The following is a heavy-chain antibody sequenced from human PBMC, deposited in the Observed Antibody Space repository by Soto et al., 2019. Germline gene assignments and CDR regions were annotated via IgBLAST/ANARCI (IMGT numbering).Heavy chain of an antibody. CDR1: GGSIDNSHSF. CDR2: VYYSGGT. J-gene: IGHJ6*02. V-gene: IGHV4-39*01. D-gene: IGHD3-10*02. Sequence: SETLSLTCDVSGGSIDNSHSFWGWVRQPPGRGLEFLGSVYYSGGTYYNPSLKSRVTISVDTSKNQFSLKLSSVTAADTAVYYCARHGLRLGSGNSPTLEGMDVWGQGTTVTVSS. CDR3: ARHGLRLGSGNSPTLEGMDV.